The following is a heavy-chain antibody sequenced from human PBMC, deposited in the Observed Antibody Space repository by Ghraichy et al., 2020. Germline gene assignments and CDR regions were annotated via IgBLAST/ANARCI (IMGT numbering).Heavy chain of an antibody. CDR2: IYSGGST. V-gene: IGHV3-53*01. J-gene: IGHJ3*02. Sequence: GGSLRLSCAASGFTVSSNYMSWVRQAPGKGLEWVSVIYSGGSTYYADSVKGRFTISRDNSKNTLYLQMNSLRAEDTAVYYCARAWDYYDSSGYYYLYAFDIWGQGTMVTVSS. D-gene: IGHD3-22*01. CDR1: GFTVSSNY. CDR3: ARAWDYYDSSGYYYLYAFDI.